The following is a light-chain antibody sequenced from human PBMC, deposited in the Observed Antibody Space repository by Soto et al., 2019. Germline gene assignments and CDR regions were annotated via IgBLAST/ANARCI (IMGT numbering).Light chain of an antibody. Sequence: EIVLTQSPRTLSLSPGERATLSCRASQSVSSSYLAWYQQKPGQAPRLLIYGASSRATGIPDRFSGSGSGTDFTLTISRLEPEDFAVYYCQQYDSSLTWAFGQGTKVDI. V-gene: IGKV3-20*01. CDR2: GAS. CDR1: QSVSSSY. CDR3: QQYDSSLTWA. J-gene: IGKJ1*01.